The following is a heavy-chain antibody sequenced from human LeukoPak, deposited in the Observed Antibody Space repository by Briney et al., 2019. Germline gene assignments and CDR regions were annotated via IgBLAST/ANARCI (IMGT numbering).Heavy chain of an antibody. V-gene: IGHV1-69*04. Sequence: SVTVSCKASGGTFSSYAISGVRQAPGQGLEWMGRIIPILGIANYAQKFQGRVTITADKSTSTAYMELSSLRSEDTAVYYCARSHSLVTLDYWGQGTLVTVSS. J-gene: IGHJ4*02. CDR2: IIPILGIA. CDR3: ARSHSLVTLDY. CDR1: GGTFSSYA. D-gene: IGHD2-21*02.